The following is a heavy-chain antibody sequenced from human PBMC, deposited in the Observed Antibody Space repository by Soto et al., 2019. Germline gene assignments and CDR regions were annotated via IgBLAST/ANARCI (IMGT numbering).Heavy chain of an antibody. CDR2: ISAHNGNT. CDR3: ARGRYGDY. V-gene: IGHV1-18*01. J-gene: IGHJ4*02. D-gene: IGHD1-1*01. CDR1: GYGFTTYG. Sequence: GAEVKKPGASVKVSCKGSGYGFTTYGITWVRQAPGQGLEWMAWISAHNGNTNYARKLQGRVTVTRDTSTSTAYMELRSLRSDDTAVYYCARGRYGDYWGQGALVTVSS.